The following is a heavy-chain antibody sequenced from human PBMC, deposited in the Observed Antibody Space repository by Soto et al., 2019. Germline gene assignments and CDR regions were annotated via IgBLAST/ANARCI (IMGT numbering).Heavy chain of an antibody. CDR2: IWCDGSNK. V-gene: IGHV3-33*01. Sequence: SLRLSCAASGFTFSSYGMHWVRQAPGKGLEWVAVIWCDGSNKYYADSVKGRFTISRDNSKNTLYLQMNSLRAEDTAVYYCARVSSTSPFYYMDVWGKGTTVTVSS. J-gene: IGHJ6*03. CDR1: GFTFSSYG. D-gene: IGHD2-2*01. CDR3: ARVSSTSPFYYMDV.